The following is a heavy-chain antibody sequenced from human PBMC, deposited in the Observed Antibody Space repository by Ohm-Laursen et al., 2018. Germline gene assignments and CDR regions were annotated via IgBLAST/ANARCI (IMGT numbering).Heavy chain of an antibody. CDR3: AREGASGWHDAFDI. CDR1: GGSISTYY. Sequence: SDTLSLTCSVSGGSISTYYWSWIRQSPGKGLEWIGYIYYSGSTNYNPSLKSRVTISVDTSKNQFSLKLSSVTAADTAVYYCAREGASGWHDAFDIWGQGTMVTVSS. D-gene: IGHD6-19*01. V-gene: IGHV4-59*01. CDR2: IYYSGST. J-gene: IGHJ3*02.